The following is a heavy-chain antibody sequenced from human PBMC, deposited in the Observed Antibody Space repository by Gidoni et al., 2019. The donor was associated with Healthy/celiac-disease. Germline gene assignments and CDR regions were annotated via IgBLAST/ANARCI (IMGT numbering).Heavy chain of an antibody. Sequence: QVQLQESGPGLVKPSETLSLTCIVSGGSISSYYWSWFRQPPGKGLEWIGYIYYSGSTNYNPSLKSRVTISVDTSKNQFSLKLSSVTAADTAVYYCARDGSGFDYWGQGTLVTVSS. CDR2: IYYSGST. D-gene: IGHD6-19*01. CDR3: ARDGSGFDY. J-gene: IGHJ4*02. V-gene: IGHV4-59*01. CDR1: GGSISSYY.